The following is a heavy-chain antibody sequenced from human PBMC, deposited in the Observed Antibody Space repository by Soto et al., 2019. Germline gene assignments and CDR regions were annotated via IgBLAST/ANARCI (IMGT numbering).Heavy chain of an antibody. J-gene: IGHJ4*02. V-gene: IGHV3-33*01. Sequence: QVQLVESGGGVVQPGRSLRLSCAASGFTFSSYAMHWVRQAPGKGLEWVAVIWYDGSNKYYADSVKGRFTISRDNSKNTLYLQMNRLRAEDTAVYYCARKGYSNSWYYLDYWGQGTLVTVSS. D-gene: IGHD6-13*01. CDR2: IWYDGSNK. CDR3: ARKGYSNSWYYLDY. CDR1: GFTFSSYA.